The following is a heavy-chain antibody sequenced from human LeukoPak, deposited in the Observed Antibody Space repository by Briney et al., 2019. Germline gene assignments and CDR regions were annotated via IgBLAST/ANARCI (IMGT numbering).Heavy chain of an antibody. D-gene: IGHD3-3*01. CDR1: GGSFSGYY. CDR2: INHSGST. Sequence: SETLSLTCAVYGGSFSGYYWSLIRQPPGKGLEWIGEINHSGSTNYNPSLKSRVTISVDTSKNQFSLKLSSVTAADTAVYYCARLDYDFWSALNWFDPWGQGTLVTVSS. CDR3: ARLDYDFWSALNWFDP. V-gene: IGHV4-34*01. J-gene: IGHJ5*02.